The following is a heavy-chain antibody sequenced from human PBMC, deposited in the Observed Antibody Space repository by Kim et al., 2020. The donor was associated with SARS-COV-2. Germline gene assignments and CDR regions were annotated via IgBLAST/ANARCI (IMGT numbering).Heavy chain of an antibody. J-gene: IGHJ6*02. Sequence: KGRFTISRDNSKNTLYLQMGSLRAEDMAVYYCARGVRSNYDSPDLYGMDVWGQGTTVTVSS. D-gene: IGHD4-4*01. V-gene: IGHV3-64*01. CDR3: ARGVRSNYDSPDLYGMDV.